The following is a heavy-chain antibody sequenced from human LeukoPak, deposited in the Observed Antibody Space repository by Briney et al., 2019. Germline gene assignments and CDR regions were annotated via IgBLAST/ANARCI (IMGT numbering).Heavy chain of an antibody. CDR2: IYYSGST. CDR1: GGSISSYY. J-gene: IGHJ4*02. V-gene: IGHV4-59*01. CDR3: ARGLHEVAAFFDY. Sequence: PSETLSLTCIVSGGSISSYYWSWIRQPPGKGLEWIGYIYYSGSTNYNPSLKSRVTISVDTSKNQFSLKLSSVTAADTAVYYCARGLHEVAAFFDYWGQGTLVTVSS. D-gene: IGHD6-19*01.